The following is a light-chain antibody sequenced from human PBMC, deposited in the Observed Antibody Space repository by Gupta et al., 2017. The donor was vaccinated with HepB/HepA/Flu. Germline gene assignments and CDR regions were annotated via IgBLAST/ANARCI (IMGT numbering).Light chain of an antibody. CDR1: SSNIGAGYD. CDR3: QSYDSSLSGHVV. Sequence: QSVLTQPPSLSGAPGLRVTISCTGSSSNIGAGYDVHWYQQLPGTAPKLLIYGNSNRPSGVPDRFSGSKSGTSASLAITGLQAEDEADYYCQSYDSSLSGHVVFGGGTKLTVL. J-gene: IGLJ2*01. V-gene: IGLV1-40*01. CDR2: GNS.